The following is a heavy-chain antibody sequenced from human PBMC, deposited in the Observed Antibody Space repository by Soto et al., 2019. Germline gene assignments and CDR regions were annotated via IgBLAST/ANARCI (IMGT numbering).Heavy chain of an antibody. D-gene: IGHD1-1*01. CDR2: VHISGHS. CDR3: ARVRQGCSANNCYFDP. J-gene: IGHJ5*01. Sequence: SETLSLTCTLSGGSVRAPDWWNWVRQSPDKGLEWIAEVHISGHSNYNPSLRSRVSVSIDSSKNQFYLNLNSVTAADTTIYYCARVRQGCSANNCYFDPWGQGTQVTVSS. CDR1: GGSVRAPDW. V-gene: IGHV4-4*02.